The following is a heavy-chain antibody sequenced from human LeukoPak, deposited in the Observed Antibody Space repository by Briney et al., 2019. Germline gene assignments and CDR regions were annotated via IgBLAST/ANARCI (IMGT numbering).Heavy chain of an antibody. J-gene: IGHJ3*02. CDR3: ARGGDFWSGLGDDAFDI. CDR1: GFTFSSYS. CDR2: ISSSSSYI. D-gene: IGHD3-3*01. Sequence: GGSLRLPCAASGFTFSSYSMNWVRQAPGKGLEWVSSISSSSSYIYYADSVKGRFTISRDNAKNSLYLQMNSLRAEDTAVYYCARGGDFWSGLGDDAFDIWGQGTMVTVSS. V-gene: IGHV3-21*01.